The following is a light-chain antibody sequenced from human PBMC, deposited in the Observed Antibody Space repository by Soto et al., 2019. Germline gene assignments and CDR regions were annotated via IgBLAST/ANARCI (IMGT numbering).Light chain of an antibody. Sequence: DIVMTQSPDSLAVSLGERATINXXXSQSVLYSSNSRNYLAWYQHKPGQPPRLLIYWASTRESGVPDRFSGSGSGTHFTLTISSLQAEDVAVYFCQQYYSTPYTFGQGTKLEIK. CDR1: QSVLYSSNSRNY. CDR2: WAS. V-gene: IGKV4-1*01. J-gene: IGKJ2*01. CDR3: QQYYSTPYT.